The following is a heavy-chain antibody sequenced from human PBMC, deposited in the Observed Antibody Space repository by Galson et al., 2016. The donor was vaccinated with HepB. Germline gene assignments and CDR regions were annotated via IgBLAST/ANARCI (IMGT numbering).Heavy chain of an antibody. D-gene: IGHD3-22*01. CDR1: GDSIANYN. CDR2: IYTTGNT. CDR3: ARGPEPFDGSNFYGRGGFFVD. Sequence: ETLSLTCNVSGDSIANYNWNWIRQPAGKGLEWIGRIYTTGNTNYNPALKSRVTMSVDPSKNQLSLNLGSVTTADTAVYYCARGPEPFDGSNFYGRGGFFVDWGQGTLVAGSS. J-gene: IGHJ4*02. V-gene: IGHV4-4*07.